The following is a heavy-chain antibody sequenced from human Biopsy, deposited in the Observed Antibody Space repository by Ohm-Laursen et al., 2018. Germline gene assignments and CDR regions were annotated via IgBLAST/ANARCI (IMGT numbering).Heavy chain of an antibody. J-gene: IGHJ5*02. CDR2: VNPDSGNT. CDR1: GYTFTSYE. D-gene: IGHD3-10*01. CDR3: ARADPPLFYYGSGSSNWFDP. Sequence: GASVKVSCKTSGYTFTSYEINWVRQATGQGLEWMGWVNPDSGNTGYAQNFQGRVTMTRNTSISTAYMELSSLRSEDTAVYFCARADPPLFYYGSGSSNWFDPWGQGTLVIVSS. V-gene: IGHV1-8*01.